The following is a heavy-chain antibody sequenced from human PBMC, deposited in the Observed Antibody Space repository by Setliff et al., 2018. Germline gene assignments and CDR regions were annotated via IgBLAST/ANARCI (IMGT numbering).Heavy chain of an antibody. D-gene: IGHD3-16*01. CDR3: VRGGSSVWAWYFDL. CDR2: IYYNGDT. V-gene: IGHV4-59*01. CDR1: GGSISGYY. Sequence: SETLSLTCSVSGGSISGYYWNWLRQTPGKGLEWVGHIYYNGDTKYNPSLQSRATMSVDTSKNQFSLKLTSVTAADTAVYYCVRGGSSVWAWYFDLWGRGTLVTVSS. J-gene: IGHJ2*01.